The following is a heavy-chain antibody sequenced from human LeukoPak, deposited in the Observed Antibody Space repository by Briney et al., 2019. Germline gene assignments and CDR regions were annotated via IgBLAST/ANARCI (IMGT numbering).Heavy chain of an antibody. V-gene: IGHV3-21*01. Sequence: GGSLRLSCAASGFTFSSYSMNWVRQAPGKGLEWVSSISSSSSYIYYADSVKGRFTISRDNAKNSLYLQMNSLRAEDTAVYYCAIHPSITMVRGVIPDYWGQGTLVTVSS. CDR2: ISSSSSYI. CDR1: GFTFSSYS. D-gene: IGHD3-10*01. J-gene: IGHJ4*02. CDR3: AIHPSITMVRGVIPDY.